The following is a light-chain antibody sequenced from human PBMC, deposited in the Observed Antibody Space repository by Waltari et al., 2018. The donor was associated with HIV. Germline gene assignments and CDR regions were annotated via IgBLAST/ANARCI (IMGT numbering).Light chain of an antibody. J-gene: IGKJ5*01. Sequence: EIVMTQSPATLSVSPGERATLSCRASQNNRRNLAGDEQKPGQAPRLIIFGASTRATGLPARFSGSGSGTEFTLTISSLQSEDFALYYCQQYEEWPPITFGQGTRLEIK. CDR3: QQYEEWPPIT. CDR2: GAS. CDR1: QNNRRN. V-gene: IGKV3-15*01.